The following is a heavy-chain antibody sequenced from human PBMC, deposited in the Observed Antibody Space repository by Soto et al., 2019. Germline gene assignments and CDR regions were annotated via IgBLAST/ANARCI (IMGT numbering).Heavy chain of an antibody. CDR2: IYYSGST. D-gene: IGHD3-10*01. V-gene: IGHV4-39*01. J-gene: IGHJ6*02. CDR1: GGSISSSSYY. Sequence: QLQLQESGPGLVKPSETLSLTCTVSGGSISSSSYYWGWIRQPPGKGLEWIGSIYYSGSTYYNPSLKSRVHISVDTSKNQFSLKLSSVTAADTAVYYCARLVLGSGSYYSQPTYYYGMDVWGQGTTVTVSS. CDR3: ARLVLGSGSYYSQPTYYYGMDV.